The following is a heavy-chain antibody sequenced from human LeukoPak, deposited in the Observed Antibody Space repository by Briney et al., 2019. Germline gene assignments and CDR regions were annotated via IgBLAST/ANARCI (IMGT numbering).Heavy chain of an antibody. D-gene: IGHD5-12*01. V-gene: IGHV3-30*18. J-gene: IGHJ4*02. CDR3: SKSAYSGYGDY. Sequence: GGSLRLSCAASGFTFSSYGMHWVRQAPGKGLEWVAVISYDGSNKYYADSVKGRFTISRDNSKNTLYLQMNSLRAEDTAFYYCSKSAYSGYGDYWGQGTLVTVSS. CDR1: GFTFSSYG. CDR2: ISYDGSNK.